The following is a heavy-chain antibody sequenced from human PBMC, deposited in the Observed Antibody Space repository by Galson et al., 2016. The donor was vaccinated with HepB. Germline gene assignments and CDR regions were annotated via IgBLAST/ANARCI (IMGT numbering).Heavy chain of an antibody. CDR2: VTSGGGT. Sequence: SLRLSCAASGFTFGDYTITWVRQPPGKGLEWVSAVTSGGGTTYADSVKGRFATSRDNSKNTVYLQMSSLRVEDTAVYYCAKGGCASPSCHVSSYYLYGMDVWGQGTTVTVSS. V-gene: IGHV3-23*01. J-gene: IGHJ6*02. CDR3: AKGGCASPSCHVSSYYLYGMDV. CDR1: GFTFGDYT. D-gene: IGHD2-2*01.